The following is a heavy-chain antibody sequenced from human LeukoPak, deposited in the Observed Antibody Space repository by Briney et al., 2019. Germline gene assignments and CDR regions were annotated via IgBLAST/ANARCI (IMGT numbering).Heavy chain of an antibody. V-gene: IGHV3-23*01. CDR3: AKGLTGYSNYGMDV. CDR1: GFTFSSYA. D-gene: IGHD3-9*01. Sequence: GGSLRLSCAASGFTFSSYAMNWVRQAPGKGLEWVSAISGTGSRTYYADTVKGRFTISRDNSKNTLYLQMKSLRVEHTARYYCAKGLTGYSNYGMDVWGQGTTVTVSS. CDR2: ISGTGSRT. J-gene: IGHJ6*02.